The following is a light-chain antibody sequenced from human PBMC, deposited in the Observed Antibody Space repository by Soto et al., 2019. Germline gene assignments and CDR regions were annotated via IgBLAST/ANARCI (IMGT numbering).Light chain of an antibody. J-gene: IGLJ1*01. CDR1: SSDVGCYNY. V-gene: IGLV2-11*01. CDR2: DVS. Sequence: QSALTQPRSVSGSPGQSVTISCTGTSSDVGCYNYVSWYQQHPGKAPKLQIYDVSKRPSGVPDRFSGYKSGHTATLTISVLQAEDEAYYYCCSYAWNYTDVFGRGTKDTVL. CDR3: CSYAWNYTDV.